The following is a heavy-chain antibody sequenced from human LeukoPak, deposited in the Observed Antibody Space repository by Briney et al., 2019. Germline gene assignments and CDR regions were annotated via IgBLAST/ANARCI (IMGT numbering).Heavy chain of an antibody. CDR1: GGSISSGGYY. J-gene: IGHJ4*02. Sequence: SETLSLTCTVSGGSISSGGYYWSWIRQHPGKGLEWIGYIYYSGSTYYNPSLKSRVTISVDTSKNQFSLKLSSVTAADTAVYYCARDSVADNSGSGPYYFDYWGQGTLVTVSS. CDR2: IYYSGST. D-gene: IGHD3-22*01. V-gene: IGHV4-31*03. CDR3: ARDSVADNSGSGPYYFDY.